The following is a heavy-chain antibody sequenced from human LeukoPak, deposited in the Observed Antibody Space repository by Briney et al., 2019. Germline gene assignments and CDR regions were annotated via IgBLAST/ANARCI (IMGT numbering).Heavy chain of an antibody. CDR2: IYYSGST. CDR1: GGSISSGDYY. CDR3: ARVPTYYYDSSGYYLDY. J-gene: IGHJ4*02. V-gene: IGHV4-30-4*08. Sequence: SETLSLTCTVSGGSISSGDYYWSWIRQPPGKGLEWIGYIYYSGSTYYNPSLKSRVTISVDTFKNQFSLKLSSVTAADTAVYYCARVPTYYYDSSGYYLDYWGQGTLVTVSS. D-gene: IGHD3-22*01.